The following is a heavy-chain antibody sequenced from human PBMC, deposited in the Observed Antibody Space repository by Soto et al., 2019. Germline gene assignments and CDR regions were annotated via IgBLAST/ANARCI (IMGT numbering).Heavy chain of an antibody. CDR3: ARGGNWFDP. V-gene: IGHV4-61*01. Sequence: PSDTLSLTCTVSGGSVSSGSYYWSWIRQPPGKGLEWIGYIYYSGSTNYNPSLKSRVTISVDTSKNQFSLKLSSVTAADTAVYYCARGGNWFDPWGQGTLVTVSS. CDR1: GGSVSSGSYY. J-gene: IGHJ5*02. CDR2: IYYSGST.